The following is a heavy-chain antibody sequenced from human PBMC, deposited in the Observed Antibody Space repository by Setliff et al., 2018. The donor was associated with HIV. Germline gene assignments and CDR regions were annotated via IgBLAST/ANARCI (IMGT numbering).Heavy chain of an antibody. J-gene: IGHJ5*02. CDR3: ARVLLITNAVYGVVSNQFDP. D-gene: IGHD3-3*01. Sequence: GESLKISCAASGFTFNNFWMHWVRQAPGKGLEWVASISPDGSRNHCVGSVKGRFTASRDNAKSSLYLQMNSLRAEDTAVYYCARVLLITNAVYGVVSNQFDPWGQGTLVTVSS. CDR2: ISPDGSRN. CDR1: GFTFNNFW. V-gene: IGHV3-7*03.